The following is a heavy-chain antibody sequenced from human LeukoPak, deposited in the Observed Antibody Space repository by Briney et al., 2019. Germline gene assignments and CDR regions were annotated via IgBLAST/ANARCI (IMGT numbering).Heavy chain of an antibody. J-gene: IGHJ4*02. V-gene: IGHV3-30-3*01. CDR2: ISYDGSNK. D-gene: IGHD6-19*01. CDR3: VCGWNYFDY. CDR1: GFTFSSYA. Sequence: GGSLRLSCAASGFTFSSYAMTWVRQAPGKGLEWVAVISYDGSNKYYADSVKGRFTISRDNSKNTLYLQMNSLRAEDTAVYYCVCGWNYFDYWGQGTLVTVSS.